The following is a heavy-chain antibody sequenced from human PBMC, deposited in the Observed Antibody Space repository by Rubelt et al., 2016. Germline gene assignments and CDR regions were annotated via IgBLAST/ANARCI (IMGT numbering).Heavy chain of an antibody. D-gene: IGHD6-19*01. CDR1: GFTFSSYA. V-gene: IGHV3-23*01. CDR2: ISGGGSAT. CDR3: AKELGQWLVDFDY. J-gene: IGHJ4*02. Sequence: QSGGSLRLSCAASGFTFSSYAMSWVRQAPGKGLEWVSAISGGGSATYCADSVEGRFTISRDNSKNTLYLQMNSLRAEDTAVYYCAKELGQWLVDFDYWGQGTLVTVSS.